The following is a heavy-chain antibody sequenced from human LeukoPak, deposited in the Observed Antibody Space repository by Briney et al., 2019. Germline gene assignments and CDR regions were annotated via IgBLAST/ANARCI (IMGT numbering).Heavy chain of an antibody. Sequence: SETLSLTCAVYGGSFSGYCWSWIRQPPGKGLEWIGEINHSGSTNYNPSLKSRVTISVDTSKNQFSLKLSSVTAADTAVYYCARGNGDGSSSPTPFDYWGQGTLVTVSS. CDR1: GGSFSGYC. V-gene: IGHV4-34*01. CDR2: INHSGST. D-gene: IGHD6-6*01. CDR3: ARGNGDGSSSPTPFDY. J-gene: IGHJ4*02.